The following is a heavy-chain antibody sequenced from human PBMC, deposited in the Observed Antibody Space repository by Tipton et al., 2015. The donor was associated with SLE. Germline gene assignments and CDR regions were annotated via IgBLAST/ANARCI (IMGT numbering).Heavy chain of an antibody. V-gene: IGHV3-30-3*01. J-gene: IGHJ2*01. D-gene: IGHD4/OR15-4a*01. CDR2: ISSDGSID. CDR1: GFIFSSYV. CDR3: ARDFGGVLTWYFDL. Sequence: SLRLSCEVSGFIFSSYVMHWVRQAPGMGLEWVALISSDGSIDYYADSVKGRFTISRDNSKNTLYLQMNSLRAEDTAVYYCARDFGGVLTWYFDLWGRGTLVTVSA.